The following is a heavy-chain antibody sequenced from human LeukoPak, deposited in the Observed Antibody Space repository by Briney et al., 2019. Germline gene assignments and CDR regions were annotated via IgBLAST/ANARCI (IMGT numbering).Heavy chain of an antibody. V-gene: IGHV4-39*01. CDR3: ARCRLAAAGY. CDR1: GGSISSSSYY. CDR2: IYYSGST. D-gene: IGHD6-13*01. Sequence: SETLSLTCTVSGGSISSSSYYWGWIRQPPGKGLEGIGSIYYSGSTYYNPSLKSRVTISVDTSKNQFSLKLSSVTAADTAVYYCARCRLAAAGYWGQGTLVTVSS. J-gene: IGHJ4*02.